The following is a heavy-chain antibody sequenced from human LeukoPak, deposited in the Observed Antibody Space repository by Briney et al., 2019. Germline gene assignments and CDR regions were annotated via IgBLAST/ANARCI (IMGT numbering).Heavy chain of an antibody. CDR2: ISDGGSSI. D-gene: IGHD6-19*01. CDR3: TREIMAVFGDAFDI. J-gene: IGHJ3*02. V-gene: IGHV3-48*03. CDR1: GFTFSSYE. Sequence: GGSLRLSCAASGFTFSSYEMNWVRQAPGKGLEWVSYISDGGSSIHYEDSVKGRFTISRDNAKNSLYLQMNSLRAEDTAVYYCTREIMAVFGDAFDIWGQGTMVTVSS.